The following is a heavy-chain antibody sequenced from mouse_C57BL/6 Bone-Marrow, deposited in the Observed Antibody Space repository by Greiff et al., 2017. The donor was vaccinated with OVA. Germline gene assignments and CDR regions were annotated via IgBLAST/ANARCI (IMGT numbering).Heavy chain of an antibody. CDR1: GFTFSSYT. Sequence: DVMLVESGGGLVKPGGSLKLSCAASGFTFSSYTMSWVRQTPEKRLEWVATISGGGGNTYYPDSVKGRFTISRDNAKNTLYLQMSSLRSEDTALYYCARHYYGSSYFDYWGQGTTLTVSS. D-gene: IGHD1-1*01. J-gene: IGHJ2*01. CDR3: ARHYYGSSYFDY. V-gene: IGHV5-9*01. CDR2: ISGGGGNT.